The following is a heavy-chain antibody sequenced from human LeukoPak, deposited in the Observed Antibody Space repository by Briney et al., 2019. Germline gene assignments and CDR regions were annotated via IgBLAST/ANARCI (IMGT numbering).Heavy chain of an antibody. CDR1: GFSLSTRGGG. J-gene: IGHJ4*02. V-gene: IGHV2-5*02. CDR2: IYWDDDK. D-gene: IGHD2-8*02. Sequence: SGPTLVKPTQTLTLTCTFSGFSLSTRGGGVGWIRQPPGEALEWLALIYWDDDKRYSPSLKSRLTITKDTSKNQVVLTMTNMDPVDTATYYCAHSWWLGYFDYWGQGTLVTVSS. CDR3: AHSWWLGYFDY.